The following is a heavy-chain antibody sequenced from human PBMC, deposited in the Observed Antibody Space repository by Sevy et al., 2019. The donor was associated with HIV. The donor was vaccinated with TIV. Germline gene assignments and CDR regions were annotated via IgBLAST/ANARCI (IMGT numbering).Heavy chain of an antibody. V-gene: IGHV4-39*01. CDR1: GGSISSSSYY. Sequence: SETLSLTCTVSGGSISSSSYYWGWIRQPPGKGLEWIGSIYYSGSTYYNPSLKSRVTISVDTSKNQFSLKLSSVTAADTAVYYCARQYCSGGSCYPLDYWGQGTLVTVSS. CDR2: IYYSGST. J-gene: IGHJ4*02. CDR3: ARQYCSGGSCYPLDY. D-gene: IGHD2-15*01.